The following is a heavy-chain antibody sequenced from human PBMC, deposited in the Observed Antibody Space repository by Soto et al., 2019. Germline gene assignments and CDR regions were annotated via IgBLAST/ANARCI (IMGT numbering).Heavy chain of an antibody. Sequence: GESLTISCKGSGYSFAGYWITWVRQKPGKGLEWMGRIDPSDSQTYYSPSFRGHVTISVAKSITTVFLQWSSLRASDTAMYYCARQIYDSDTGPNFQYYFDSWGQGTPVTVSS. V-gene: IGHV5-10-1*01. CDR1: GYSFAGYW. D-gene: IGHD3-22*01. CDR3: ARQIYDSDTGPNFQYYFDS. CDR2: IDPSDSQT. J-gene: IGHJ4*02.